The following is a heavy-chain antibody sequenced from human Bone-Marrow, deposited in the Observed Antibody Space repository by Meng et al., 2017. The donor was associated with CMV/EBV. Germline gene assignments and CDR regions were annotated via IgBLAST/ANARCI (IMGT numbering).Heavy chain of an antibody. CDR1: GGSVSSGSYY. CDR3: ARVWGYGMDV. D-gene: IGHD3-16*01. J-gene: IGHJ6*01. Sequence: GSLRLSCTVSGGSVSSGSYYWSWIRQPPGKGLEWIGYIYYSGSTNYNPSLKSRVTISVDTSKNQFSLKLSSVTAADTAVYYCARVWGYGMDVWGQGTMVTVSS. V-gene: IGHV4-61*01. CDR2: IYYSGST.